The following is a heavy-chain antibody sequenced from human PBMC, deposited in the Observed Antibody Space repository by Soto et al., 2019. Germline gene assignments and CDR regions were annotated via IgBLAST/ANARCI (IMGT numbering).Heavy chain of an antibody. D-gene: IGHD2-2*01. J-gene: IGHJ6*02. Sequence: QVQLQESGPGLVKPSQTLSLTCTVSGGSISSGDYYWSWIRQPPGKGREWIGYIYYSGSTYYNPSLRSRVTISVDTYKNQFSLKLSSVTAADTAVYYCARDLQDIVLVPASPFPGMDVWGQGTTVTVSS. CDR3: ARDLQDIVLVPASPFPGMDV. CDR2: IYYSGST. CDR1: GGSISSGDYY. V-gene: IGHV4-30-4*01.